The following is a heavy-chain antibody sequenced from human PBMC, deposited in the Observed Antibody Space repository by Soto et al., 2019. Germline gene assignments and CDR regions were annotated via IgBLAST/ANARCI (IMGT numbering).Heavy chain of an antibody. J-gene: IGHJ4*02. CDR1: GGTFSSYA. V-gene: IGHV1-69*01. CDR2: IIPIFGTA. Sequence: QVQLVQSGAEVKKPGSSVKVSCKASGGTFSSYAISWVRQAPGQGLEWMGGIIPIFGTANYAQKFQGRVTITADESTSTAYMELSSLRSEETAVYYCARGARDDFWSGYYIGYYFDYWGQGTLVTVSS. CDR3: ARGARDDFWSGYYIGYYFDY. D-gene: IGHD3-3*01.